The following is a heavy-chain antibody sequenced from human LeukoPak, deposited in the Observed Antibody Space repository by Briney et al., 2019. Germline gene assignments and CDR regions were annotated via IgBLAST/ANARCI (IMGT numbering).Heavy chain of an antibody. Sequence: PGGSLRLSCSASGFTFSTYTMHWVRQAPGKGLDYVSTIHGDASRTYYADSVKGRFTISRDSSRNTLYLQMSSLRAEDTAVYYCVKDLSGKYSFDYWGQGTLVTVSS. CDR2: IHGDASRT. CDR3: VKDLSGKYSFDY. CDR1: GFTFSTYT. V-gene: IGHV3-64D*06. J-gene: IGHJ4*02. D-gene: IGHD1-26*01.